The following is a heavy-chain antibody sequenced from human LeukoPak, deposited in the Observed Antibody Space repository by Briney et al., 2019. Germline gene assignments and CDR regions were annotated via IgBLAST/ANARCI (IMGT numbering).Heavy chain of an antibody. V-gene: IGHV3-7*01. J-gene: IGHJ3*02. D-gene: IGHD3-10*01. Sequence: GGSLRLSCAASGFTFSSYCMIWVRQAPGKGLGGVANIKEGGSEKYYVDSVKGRFTISRDNAKNSLYLQMNSLRVEDTAVYYCATELSVRGVSAFDIWGQGTMVTVSS. CDR2: IKEGGSEK. CDR3: ATELSVRGVSAFDI. CDR1: GFTFSSYC.